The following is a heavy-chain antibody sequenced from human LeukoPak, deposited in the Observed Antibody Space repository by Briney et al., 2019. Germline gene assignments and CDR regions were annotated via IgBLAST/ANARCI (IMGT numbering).Heavy chain of an antibody. J-gene: IGHJ3*02. CDR1: GYTFTSYG. CDR2: ISAYNGNT. D-gene: IGHD6-19*01. V-gene: IGHV1-18*01. CDR3: ASTVRYVEQWSDAFDI. Sequence: ASVKVSCKASGYTFTSYGISWVRQAPGQGLEWMGWISAYNGNTNYAQKLQGRVTMTTDTSTSTAYMELRSLRSDDTAVYYCASTVRYVEQWSDAFDIWGQGTMVTVSS.